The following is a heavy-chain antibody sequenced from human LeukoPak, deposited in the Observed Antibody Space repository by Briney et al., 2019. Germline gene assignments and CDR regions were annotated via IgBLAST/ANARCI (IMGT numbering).Heavy chain of an antibody. J-gene: IGHJ5*02. Sequence: GGSLRLSCAASGFTFSSYSMSWVRQAPGKGLEWVANIKQGGSETYYVDSVKGRFTISRDNSKNSLYLQMNSLRAEDTAVYYCASDRSGGSCYECWFDPWRQGTLVTVSS. D-gene: IGHD2-15*01. CDR1: GFTFSSYS. V-gene: IGHV3-7*01. CDR2: IKQGGSET. CDR3: ASDRSGGSCYECWFDP.